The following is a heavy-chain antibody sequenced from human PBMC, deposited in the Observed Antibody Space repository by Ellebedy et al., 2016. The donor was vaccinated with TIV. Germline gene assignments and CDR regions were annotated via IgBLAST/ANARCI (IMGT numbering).Heavy chain of an antibody. CDR3: AKGRGVGPYYFDY. V-gene: IGHV3-9*01. CDR2: ISWNSGSI. J-gene: IGHJ4*02. Sequence: GGPLRLSXAASGFTFDDYAMHWVRQAPGKGLEWVSGISWNSGSIGYADSVKGRFTISRDNAKNSLYLQMNSLRAEDTALYYCAKGRGVGPYYFDYWGQGTLVTVSS. CDR1: GFTFDDYA.